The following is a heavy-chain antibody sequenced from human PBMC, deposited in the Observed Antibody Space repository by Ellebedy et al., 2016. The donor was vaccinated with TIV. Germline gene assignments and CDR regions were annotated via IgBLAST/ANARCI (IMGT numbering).Heavy chain of an antibody. Sequence: AASVKVSCKASGYTFSNYGINWVRQAPGQGLEWMGWISVYNGNTNYVQKLQGRITMTTDPSTTTAYMELRSLRSDDTAMYYCARGGSGGYDYWGQGTLVTVSS. D-gene: IGHD1-26*01. CDR3: ARGGSGGYDY. V-gene: IGHV1-18*01. J-gene: IGHJ4*02. CDR2: ISVYNGNT. CDR1: GYTFSNYG.